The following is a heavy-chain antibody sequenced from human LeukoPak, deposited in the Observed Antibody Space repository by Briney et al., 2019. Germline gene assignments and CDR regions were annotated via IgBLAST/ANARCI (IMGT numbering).Heavy chain of an antibody. D-gene: IGHD6-19*01. CDR1: GYSISSGYY. J-gene: IGHJ4*02. CDR3: ARDVAVSGKVY. CDR2: MYHSGTT. V-gene: IGHV4-38-2*02. Sequence: PSETLSLTCSVSGYSISSGYYWSWIRQPPGKGLEWIASMYHSGTTYYNPSLKSRVTMSIDTSKNQFSLKMSSVTAADTAVYYCARDVAVSGKVYWGQGTLVTVSS.